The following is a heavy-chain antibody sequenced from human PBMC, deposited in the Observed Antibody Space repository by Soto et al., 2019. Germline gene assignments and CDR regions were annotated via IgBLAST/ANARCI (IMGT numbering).Heavy chain of an antibody. Sequence: QVQLVESGGGVVQPGRSLRLSCAASGFTFSSYGMHWVRQAPGKGLEWVAVISYDGSNKYYADSVKGRFTISRDNSKNTLYLQMNSLRAEDTAVYYCAKDRGSGVTNRGMDVWGQGTTVTVSS. J-gene: IGHJ6*02. CDR1: GFTFSSYG. V-gene: IGHV3-30*18. CDR3: AKDRGSGVTNRGMDV. CDR2: ISYDGSNK. D-gene: IGHD1-26*01.